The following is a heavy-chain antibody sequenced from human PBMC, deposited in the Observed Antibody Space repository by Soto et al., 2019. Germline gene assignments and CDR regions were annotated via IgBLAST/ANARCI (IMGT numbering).Heavy chain of an antibody. CDR2: IYFSGST. D-gene: IGHD5-18*01. CDR1: GGSVSSGSYY. J-gene: IGHJ4*02. Sequence: HVQLQESGPELVKPSETLYLTCTVSGGSVSSGSYYWSWIRQPPGKGLEWIGYIYFSGSTNYNPSLKSRVTTSVDTSKNQFSLMLSYVTAADTAVYYCARELYSYGNFDYWGQGTLVTVSS. CDR3: ARELYSYGNFDY. V-gene: IGHV4-61*01.